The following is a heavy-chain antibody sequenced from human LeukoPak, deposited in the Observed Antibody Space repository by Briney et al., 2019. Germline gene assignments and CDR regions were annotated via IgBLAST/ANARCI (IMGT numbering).Heavy chain of an antibody. V-gene: IGHV3-7*01. D-gene: IGHD6-13*01. Sequence: GGSLRLSCAASGFTFSSYWMSWVRQAPGKGLEWVANIKQDGSEKSYVDSVKGRFTISRDNAKNSLYLQMNSLRAEDTAVYYCARDLRMGIAAAGTPPDAFDIWGQGTMVTVSS. CDR2: IKQDGSEK. CDR3: ARDLRMGIAAAGTPPDAFDI. CDR1: GFTFSSYW. J-gene: IGHJ3*02.